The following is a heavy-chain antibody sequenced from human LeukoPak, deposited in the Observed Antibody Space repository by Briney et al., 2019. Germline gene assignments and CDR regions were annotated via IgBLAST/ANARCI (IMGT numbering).Heavy chain of an antibody. J-gene: IGHJ4*02. CDR2: INPSGGST. V-gene: IGHV1-46*01. CDR1: GYTFTSYY. Sequence: ASVKVSCKASGYTFTSYYMHWVRQAPGQGLEWMGIINPSGGSTSYAQKFQGRVTMTRDTSTSTVYMELSSLRSEDTAVYYCARDNYDILTGYYYFDYWGQGTLVTVSS. D-gene: IGHD3-9*01. CDR3: ARDNYDILTGYYYFDY.